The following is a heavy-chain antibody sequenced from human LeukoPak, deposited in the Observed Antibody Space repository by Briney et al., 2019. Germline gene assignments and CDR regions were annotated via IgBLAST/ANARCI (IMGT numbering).Heavy chain of an antibody. V-gene: IGHV4-34*01. Sequence: SETPSLTCAVYGGSFSGYYWSWSRQPPGKGLEWIGEINHSGSTNYNPSLKSRVTISVDTSKNQFSLKLSSVTAADTAVYYCAATVHVDTAMVLFDPWGQGTLVTVSS. J-gene: IGHJ5*02. CDR1: GGSFSGYY. CDR2: INHSGST. CDR3: AATVHVDTAMVLFDP. D-gene: IGHD5-18*01.